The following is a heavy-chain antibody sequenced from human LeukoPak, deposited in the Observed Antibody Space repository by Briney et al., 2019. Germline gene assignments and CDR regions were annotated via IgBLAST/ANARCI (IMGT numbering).Heavy chain of an antibody. CDR1: GYTFTGYY. D-gene: IGHD6-13*01. CDR3: ARDGGSSSWYVWHVYYMDV. Sequence: GASVKVSCKASGYTFTGYYMHWVRQAPGQGLEWMGWINPNSGGTNYAQKFQGRVTMTRDTSISTAYMELSRLRSDDTAVYYCARDGGSSSWYVWHVYYMDVWGKGATVTVSS. CDR2: INPNSGGT. J-gene: IGHJ6*03. V-gene: IGHV1-2*02.